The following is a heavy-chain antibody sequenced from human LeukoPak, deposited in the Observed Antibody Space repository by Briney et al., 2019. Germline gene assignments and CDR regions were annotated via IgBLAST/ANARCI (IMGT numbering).Heavy chain of an antibody. CDR3: AKDTKRYYYDSSGPYFDY. V-gene: IGHV3-30*18. Sequence: PGGSLRLSCAASGLTFSSYVMTWVRQAPGKGLEWVAVISYDGSNKYYADSVKGRFTISRDNSKNTLYLQMNSLRAEDTAVYYCAKDTKRYYYDSSGPYFDYWGQGTLVTVSS. CDR1: GLTFSSYV. CDR2: ISYDGSNK. J-gene: IGHJ4*02. D-gene: IGHD3-22*01.